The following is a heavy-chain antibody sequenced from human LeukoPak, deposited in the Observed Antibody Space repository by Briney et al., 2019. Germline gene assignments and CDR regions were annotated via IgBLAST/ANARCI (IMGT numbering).Heavy chain of an antibody. V-gene: IGHV1-2*02. J-gene: IGHJ5*02. CDR2: INPNSGGT. CDR3: ARVVTMIVGRGWFDP. Sequence: GASVKVSCKASGYTFTGYYMHWVRQAPGQGLEWMGWINPNSGGTNYAQKFRGRVTMTRDTSISTAYMELSRLRSDDTAVYYCARVVTMIVGRGWFDPWGQGTLVTVSS. D-gene: IGHD3-22*01. CDR1: GYTFTGYY.